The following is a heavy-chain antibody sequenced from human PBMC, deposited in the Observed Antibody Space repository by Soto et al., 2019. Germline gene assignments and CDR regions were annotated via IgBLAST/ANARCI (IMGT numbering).Heavy chain of an antibody. CDR1: GAALNSGNYY. Sequence: SETLSLTCSVSGAALNSGNYYWSWIRQVPGKGLEWIGHIYVTGAVDYNPSFRDRITISQDTSERQFSLNLRLVTAADTAVYYCARLRIATNNYKWFDPWGQGTLVTVSS. CDR3: ARLRIATNNYKWFDP. D-gene: IGHD2-21*01. CDR2: IYVTGAV. J-gene: IGHJ5*02. V-gene: IGHV4-31*03.